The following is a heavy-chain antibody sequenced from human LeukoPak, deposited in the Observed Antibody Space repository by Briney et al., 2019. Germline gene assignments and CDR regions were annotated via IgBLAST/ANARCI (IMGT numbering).Heavy chain of an antibody. D-gene: IGHD2-8*02. Sequence: ASVTVSSKASGYSFSRSGITWVRQAPGQGLEWMGWISTLNGNKHYAQKFQDRVTLTTDTSTTTAHMELRSLRDDDTAVYYCARVRDSENWWGAFDVWGQGTMVTVSS. CDR2: ISTLNGNK. J-gene: IGHJ3*01. V-gene: IGHV1-18*04. CDR1: GYSFSRSG. CDR3: ARVRDSENWWGAFDV.